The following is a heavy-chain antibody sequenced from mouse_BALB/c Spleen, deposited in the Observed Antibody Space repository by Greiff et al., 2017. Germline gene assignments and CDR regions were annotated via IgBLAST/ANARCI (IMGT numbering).Heavy chain of an antibody. D-gene: IGHD2-4*01. CDR3: TRLDYDGDAMDY. CDR1: GYTFTSYY. CDR2: INPSNGGT. V-gene: IGHV1S81*02. Sequence: VKLQQSGAELVKPGASVKLSCKASGYTFTSYYMYWVKQRPGQGLEWIGEINPSNGGTNFNEKFKSKATLTVDKSSSTAYMQLSSLTSEDSAVYYCTRLDYDGDAMDYWGQGTSVTVSS. J-gene: IGHJ4*01.